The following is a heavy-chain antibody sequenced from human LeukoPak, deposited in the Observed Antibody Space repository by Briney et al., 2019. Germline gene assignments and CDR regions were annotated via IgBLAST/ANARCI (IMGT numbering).Heavy chain of an antibody. V-gene: IGHV4-34*01. CDR1: GGSFSGYY. CDR2: INHSGST. J-gene: IGHJ4*02. Sequence: SETLSLTCAVYGGSFSGYYWSWIRQPPEKGLEWIGEINHSGSTNYNPSLKSRVTISVDTSKNQFSLKLSSVTAADTAVYYCARGRGSSWPFGYWGQGTLVIVSS. D-gene: IGHD6-13*01. CDR3: ARGRGSSWPFGY.